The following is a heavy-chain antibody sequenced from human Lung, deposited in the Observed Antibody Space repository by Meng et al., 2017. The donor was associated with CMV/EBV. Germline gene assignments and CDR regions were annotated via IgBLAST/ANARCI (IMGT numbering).Heavy chain of an antibody. D-gene: IGHD1-7*01. V-gene: IGHV3-21*01. Sequence: GGSLRLSCEVSGFTFSSYTMNWVRQAPGKGLEWVSSISGFSDYIHYADSVKGRFTISRDNAKNSLYLQMNSLRAEDTAVYYCARAPGIGGTTGVYWGQGTLVTGAS. J-gene: IGHJ1*01. CDR1: GFTFSSYT. CDR2: ISGFSDYI. CDR3: ARAPGIGGTTGVY.